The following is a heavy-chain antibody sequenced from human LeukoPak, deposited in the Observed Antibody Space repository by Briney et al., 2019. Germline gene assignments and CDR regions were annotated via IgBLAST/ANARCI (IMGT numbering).Heavy chain of an antibody. J-gene: IGHJ3*02. V-gene: IGHV3-74*01. CDR1: GFTFSSYW. CDR2: INGDGSTT. D-gene: IGHD1-26*01. Sequence: GGSLRLSCAASGFTFSSYWMHWVRQAPGKGLVWVSRINGDGSTTSYADSVKGRFTISRDNAKNTLFLQMNSLRAEDTAVYYCARVCWEWELFDAFDIWGQGTMVTVSS. CDR3: ARVCWEWELFDAFDI.